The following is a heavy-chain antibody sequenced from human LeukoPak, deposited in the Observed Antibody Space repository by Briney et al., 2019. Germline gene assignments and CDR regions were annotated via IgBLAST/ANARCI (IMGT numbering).Heavy chain of an antibody. CDR1: GGTFSSYA. CDR3: ARDHVRHYYDSSGYYD. V-gene: IGHV1-69*13. CDR2: IIPIFGTA. D-gene: IGHD3-22*01. Sequence: ASVKVSCKASGGTFSSYAISWVLQAPGQGLEWMGGIIPIFGTANYAQKFQGRVTITADESTSTAYMELSSLRSEDTAVYYCARDHVRHYYDSSGYYDWGQGTLVTVSS. J-gene: IGHJ4*02.